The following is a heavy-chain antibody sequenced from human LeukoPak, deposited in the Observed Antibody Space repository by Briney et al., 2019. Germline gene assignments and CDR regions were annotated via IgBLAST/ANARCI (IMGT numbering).Heavy chain of an antibody. Sequence: PGGSLRLSCAASGFTFSSYLMYWVRRAPGKGLEWVAVISYDGSNKYYADSVKGRFTISRDNSKNTLYLQMNSLRAEDTAVYYCARARLRSEDYYYYGMDVWGQGTTVTVSS. CDR2: ISYDGSNK. J-gene: IGHJ6*02. CDR3: ARARLRSEDYYYYGMDV. V-gene: IGHV3-30-3*01. CDR1: GFTFSSYL. D-gene: IGHD4-17*01.